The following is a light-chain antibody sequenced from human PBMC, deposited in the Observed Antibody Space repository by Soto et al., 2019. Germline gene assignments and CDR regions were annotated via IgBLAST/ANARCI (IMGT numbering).Light chain of an antibody. CDR1: SSNIGIFY. V-gene: IGLV1-51*02. Sequence: QSVLTQPPSVSAAPGQKVTISCSGSSSNIGIFYVSWYQQVSGTAPKLLIYENDKRPSEIPDRFSASKSGTSATLGITGLQTGDEADYYCGTWDNSLSAMVFGGGTKVTVL. J-gene: IGLJ3*02. CDR2: END. CDR3: GTWDNSLSAMV.